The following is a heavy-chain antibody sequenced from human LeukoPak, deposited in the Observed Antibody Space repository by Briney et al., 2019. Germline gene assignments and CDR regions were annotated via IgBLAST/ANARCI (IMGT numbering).Heavy chain of an antibody. CDR3: ARDAGIAAAAYGRSEYYYYYMDV. V-gene: IGHV3-30*02. Sequence: GGSLRLSCAASGFTFSSHGMHWVRQAPGKGLEWVAFLRYDGSNKYYADSVKGRFTISRDNSKNTLYLQMNSLRAEDTAVYYCARDAGIAAAAYGRSEYYYYYMDVWGKGTTVTVSS. J-gene: IGHJ6*03. CDR2: LRYDGSNK. D-gene: IGHD6-13*01. CDR1: GFTFSSHG.